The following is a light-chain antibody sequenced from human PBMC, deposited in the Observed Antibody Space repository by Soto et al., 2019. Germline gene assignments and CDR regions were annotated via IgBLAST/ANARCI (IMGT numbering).Light chain of an antibody. V-gene: IGLV2-8*01. CDR2: EVS. CDR3: SSDAGTVV. CDR1: SSDVGGYNY. Sequence: QSALTQPPSASGSPGQSVTISCTGTSSDVGGYNYVSWYQQHPGKAPKLMIYEVSKRPSGVPDRFSGSKSGNTASLTVSGLQAEDEADYYCSSDAGTVVFGGGTKLTVL. J-gene: IGLJ2*01.